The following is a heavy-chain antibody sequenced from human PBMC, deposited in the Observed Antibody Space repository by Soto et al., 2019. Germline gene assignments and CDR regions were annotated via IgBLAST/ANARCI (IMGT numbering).Heavy chain of an antibody. D-gene: IGHD6-13*01. CDR2: INPVNGNT. CDR3: ARGIATGQLDP. J-gene: IGHJ5*02. V-gene: IGHV1-3*01. CDR1: GYTFTTYT. Sequence: QVQLVQSGAEVKKPGASVMLSCKDSGYTFTTYTMNWVRQAPGQRLEWMGWINPVNGNTKSSQKFQDRVIITRDTSASTAYMELRSLRSEDTAVYYCARGIATGQLDPWGQGTLVIVSS.